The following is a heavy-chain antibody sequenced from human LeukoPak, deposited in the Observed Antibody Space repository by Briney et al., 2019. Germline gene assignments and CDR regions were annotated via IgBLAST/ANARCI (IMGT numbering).Heavy chain of an antibody. CDR3: ARRRKYSSSWQDAFDI. CDR1: GGSISSYY. CDR2: IYTSGST. J-gene: IGHJ3*02. Sequence: SETLSLTCTVSGGSISSYYWSWIRQPPGKGLEWIGYIYTSGSTNYNPSLKSRVTISVDTSKNQFSLKLSSMTAADTAVYYCARRRKYSSSWQDAFDIWGQGTMVTVSS. D-gene: IGHD6-13*01. V-gene: IGHV4-4*09.